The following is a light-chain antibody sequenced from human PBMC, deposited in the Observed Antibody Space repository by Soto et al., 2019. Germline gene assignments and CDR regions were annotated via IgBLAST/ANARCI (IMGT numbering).Light chain of an antibody. CDR1: QSVDSNY. CDR2: GTS. CDR3: QQYGSSVYT. Sequence: ENVLTQSPGTLSLSPGERATLSCRASQSVDSNYLAWYQHKPGQTPRLLLYGTSTRATGILDRFSGSGSGTDFTLAINGLEPEDFAVYYCQQYGSSVYTFGQGTKLEIK. J-gene: IGKJ2*01. V-gene: IGKV3-20*01.